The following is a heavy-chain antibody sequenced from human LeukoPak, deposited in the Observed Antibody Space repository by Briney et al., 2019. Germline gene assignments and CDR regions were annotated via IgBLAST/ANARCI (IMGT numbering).Heavy chain of an antibody. CDR1: GGSISSYY. V-gene: IGHV4-59*01. CDR2: IYYSGST. D-gene: IGHD3-10*01. J-gene: IGHJ3*02. Sequence: SETLSLTWTVSGGSISSYYWSWIRQPPGKGLEWIGYIYYSGSTNYNPSLKSRVTISVDTSKNQFSLKLSSVTAADTAVYYCARESRRLVRGAFDIWGQGTMVTVSS. CDR3: ARESRRLVRGAFDI.